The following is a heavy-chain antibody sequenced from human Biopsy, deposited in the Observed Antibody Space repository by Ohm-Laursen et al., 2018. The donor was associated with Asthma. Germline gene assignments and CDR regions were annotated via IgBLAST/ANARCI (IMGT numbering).Heavy chain of an antibody. CDR1: GFTFSGYT. V-gene: IGHV3-21*01. CDR2: ITSSSSYI. D-gene: IGHD7-27*01. J-gene: IGHJ4*02. Sequence: LSLTCASSGFTFSGYTMNWVRQAPGKGLEWVLSITSSSSYIFYADSVKGRFTISRDNPRNSLYLQMNSLRAEDTAVYYCARDAPTGGYIDYWGLGTLVTVSS. CDR3: ARDAPTGGYIDY.